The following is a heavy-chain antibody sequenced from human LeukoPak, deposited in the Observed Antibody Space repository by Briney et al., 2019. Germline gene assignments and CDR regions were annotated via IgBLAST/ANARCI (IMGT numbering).Heavy chain of an antibody. V-gene: IGHV3-7*03. Sequence: GGSLRLSCVASGFTISSYWMIWVRQAPGKGLEWVANINQDGSEKNYVDSVKGRFTISRDNAKNSLFLQMNSLRAGDTAVYYCAKDLIAYDSSGYYPIDYWGQGTLVTVSS. CDR2: INQDGSEK. J-gene: IGHJ4*02. CDR1: GFTISSYW. D-gene: IGHD3-22*01. CDR3: AKDLIAYDSSGYYPIDY.